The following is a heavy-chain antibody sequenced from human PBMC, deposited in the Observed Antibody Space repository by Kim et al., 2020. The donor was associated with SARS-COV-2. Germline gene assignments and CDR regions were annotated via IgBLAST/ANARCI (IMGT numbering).Heavy chain of an antibody. D-gene: IGHD3-10*01. V-gene: IGHV3-23*01. Sequence: SVKGRFTISRDNSKNTLYLQMNSLRAEDTAVYYCAKGTYYYGSGSYYPDYWGQGTLVTVSS. J-gene: IGHJ4*02. CDR3: AKGTYYYGSGSYYPDY.